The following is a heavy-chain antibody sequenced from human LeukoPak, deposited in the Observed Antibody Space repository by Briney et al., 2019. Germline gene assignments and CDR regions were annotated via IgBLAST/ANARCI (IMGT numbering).Heavy chain of an antibody. CDR3: ARDRTTSVT. CDR2: IIPLLDKP. Sequence: ASVKVSCKASGGNFTPYAITWVRQAPGQGLEWMGRIIPLLDKPNYAHQFQGRVTITADKSTSTAYMELNSLRSEDTAMYYCARDRTTSVTWGQGTLVTVSS. J-gene: IGHJ4*02. D-gene: IGHD4-17*01. CDR1: GGNFTPYA. V-gene: IGHV1-69*04.